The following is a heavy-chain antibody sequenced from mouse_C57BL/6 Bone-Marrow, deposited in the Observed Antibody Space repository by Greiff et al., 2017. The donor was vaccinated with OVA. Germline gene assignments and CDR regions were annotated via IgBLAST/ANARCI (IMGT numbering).Heavy chain of an antibody. CDR2: IHPNSGST. V-gene: IGHV1-64*01. D-gene: IGHD1-1*01. Sequence: QVQLQQPGAELVKPGASVKLSCKASGYTFTSYWMHWVKQRPGQGLEWIGMIHPNSGSTNYNEKFKSKATLTVDKSSSTAYMQLSSLTSEDSAVYYCARHEGHYGSSYWYFDVWGTGTTVTVSS. J-gene: IGHJ1*03. CDR1: GYTFTSYW. CDR3: ARHEGHYGSSYWYFDV.